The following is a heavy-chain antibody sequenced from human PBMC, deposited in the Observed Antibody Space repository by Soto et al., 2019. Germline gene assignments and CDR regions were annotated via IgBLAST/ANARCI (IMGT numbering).Heavy chain of an antibody. Sequence: GGSLRLSCTASEITLNIYWMHWIRQAPGKGLVWVSRINPESTTLTCADSVTGRFTISRDSAKNTLYLQMNGLSAEDTAIYYCTTYTFGAWDSWGQGTLVTVSS. J-gene: IGHJ4*02. CDR3: TTYTFGAWDS. CDR1: EITLNIYW. V-gene: IGHV3-74*01. CDR2: INPESTTL. D-gene: IGHD2-2*02.